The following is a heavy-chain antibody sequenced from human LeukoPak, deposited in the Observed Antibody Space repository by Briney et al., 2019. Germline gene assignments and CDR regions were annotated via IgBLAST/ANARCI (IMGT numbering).Heavy chain of an antibody. V-gene: IGHV4-30-2*01. J-gene: IGHJ4*02. CDR3: ARGDYGDYVFDY. CDR1: GGSISSGGYS. CDR2: IYHSGST. D-gene: IGHD4-17*01. Sequence: SQTLSLTCAVSGGSISSGGYSWRWIRQPPGKGLEWIGYIYHSGSTYYNPSLKSRVTISVDRSKNQFSLKLSSVTAAGTAVYYCARGDYGDYVFDYWGQGTLVTVSS.